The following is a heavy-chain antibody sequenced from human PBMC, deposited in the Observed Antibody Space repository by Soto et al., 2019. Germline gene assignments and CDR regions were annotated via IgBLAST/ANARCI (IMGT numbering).Heavy chain of an antibody. V-gene: IGHV3-48*01. CDR1: GFTFSDRS. CDR2: IDFSGTTM. D-gene: IGHD2-15*01. CDR3: ARDPRYCSGGYCYGPYYFDF. J-gene: IGHJ4*02. Sequence: PGGSLRLSCAASGFTFSDRSLNWVRQAPGKGLEWVSYIDFSGTTMYYADSVKGRFTISRDNAKNSLYLQMNSLRAEDTAVYYCARDPRYCSGGYCYGPYYFDFWGQGTLVTVSS.